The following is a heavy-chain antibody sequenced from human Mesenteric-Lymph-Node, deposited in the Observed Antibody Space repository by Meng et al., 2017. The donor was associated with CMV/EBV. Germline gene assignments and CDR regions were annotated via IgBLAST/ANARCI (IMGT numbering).Heavy chain of an antibody. Sequence: QWGAALLKPSETLSVTFAVYGGSFSGYYWNWIRQSPEKGLEWIGEINHSGSTTYNPSFTSRIIISVDTSTNQISLNMSSVTAADTAVYYCARGSSYDILTGYFDYWGQGALVTVSS. CDR2: INHSGST. CDR1: GGSFSGYY. D-gene: IGHD3-9*01. V-gene: IGHV4-34*01. CDR3: ARGSSYDILTGYFDY. J-gene: IGHJ4*02.